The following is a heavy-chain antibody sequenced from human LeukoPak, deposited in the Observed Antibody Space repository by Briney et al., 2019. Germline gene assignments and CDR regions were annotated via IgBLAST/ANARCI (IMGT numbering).Heavy chain of an antibody. Sequence: GGSLRLSCAASGFTFSSYGMHWVRQAPGKGLEWVAVISYDGSNKYYADSVKGRFTISRDNSKNTLYLQMNSLRAEDTAVYYCARGDSSSYEVYFDYWGQGTLVTVSS. V-gene: IGHV3-30*03. CDR2: ISYDGSNK. J-gene: IGHJ4*02. CDR1: GFTFSSYG. D-gene: IGHD6-13*01. CDR3: ARGDSSSYEVYFDY.